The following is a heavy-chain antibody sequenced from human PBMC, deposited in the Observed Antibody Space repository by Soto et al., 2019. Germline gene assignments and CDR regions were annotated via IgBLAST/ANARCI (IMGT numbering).Heavy chain of an antibody. CDR1: GDTFTDYY. Sequence: GASVKVSCTASGDTFTDYYLHWVRQAPGQGLEWMGWINPNSGGANYAPKFQGWVTMTRDTSISTAYMDLSRLRSDDTAVYYCVRDTPDYYGMDVWGQGTTVTVSS. CDR2: INPNSGGA. J-gene: IGHJ6*02. V-gene: IGHV1-2*04. CDR3: VRDTPDYYGMDV.